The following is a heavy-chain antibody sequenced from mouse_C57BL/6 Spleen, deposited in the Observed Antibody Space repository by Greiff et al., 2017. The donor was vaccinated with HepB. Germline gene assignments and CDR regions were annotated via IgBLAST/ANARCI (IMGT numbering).Heavy chain of an antibody. V-gene: IGHV1-53*01. CDR2: INPSNGGT. Sequence: QVQLQQPGTELVKPGASVKLSCKASGYTFTSYWMHWVKQRPGQGLEWIGNINPSNGGTNYNEKFKSKATLTVDKSSSTAYMQLSSLTSEDSAVYYCASSGRYDYDPYYFDYWGKGTTLTVSS. J-gene: IGHJ2*01. CDR1: GYTFTSYW. D-gene: IGHD2-4*01. CDR3: ASSGRYDYDPYYFDY.